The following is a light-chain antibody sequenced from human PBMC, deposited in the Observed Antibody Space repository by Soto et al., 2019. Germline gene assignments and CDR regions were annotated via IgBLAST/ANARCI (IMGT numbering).Light chain of an antibody. V-gene: IGKV2-28*01. CDR1: QSLLHSNGYNY. CDR2: LGS. J-gene: IGKJ4*01. Sequence: DIVMTQSPLSLPVTPGEPASISCRSSQSLLHSNGYNYLDWYLQKPGQSPQLLIYLGSSRASGVPDRFIGSGSGTDFTLKISRVEAEDVGVYYCMEALQSPLTFGGGTKVEIK. CDR3: MEALQSPLT.